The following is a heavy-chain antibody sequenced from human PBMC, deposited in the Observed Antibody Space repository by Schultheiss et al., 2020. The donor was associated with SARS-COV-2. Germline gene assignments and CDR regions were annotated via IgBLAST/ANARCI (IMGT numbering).Heavy chain of an antibody. CDR3: ARRTARPPYYYYYYGMDV. Sequence: GESLKISCKGSGYSFTSYWISWVRQMPGKGLEWMGIIYPGDSDTRYSPSFQGQVTISADKSISTAYLQWSSLKASDTAMYYCARRTARPPYYYYYYGMDVWGQGTTVTVSS. CDR2: IYPGDSDT. J-gene: IGHJ6*02. D-gene: IGHD6-6*01. V-gene: IGHV5-51*01. CDR1: GYSFTSYW.